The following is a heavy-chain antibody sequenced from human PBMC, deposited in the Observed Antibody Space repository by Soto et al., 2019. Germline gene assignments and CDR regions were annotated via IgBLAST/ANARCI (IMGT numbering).Heavy chain of an antibody. CDR1: GGSLNNYY. CDR2: VHDSGNS. Sequence: QVQLQESGPGLVRPSEAVSLTCSISGGSLNNYYWSWIRQAPGPGLEWIAYVHDSGNSHSNPSLTSPVTISLATSKNQVSLKLNSETAAASATYYCARLWGPDDWGFQAFDVWGQGTVVIVSS. CDR3: ARLWGPDDWGFQAFDV. D-gene: IGHD7-27*01. V-gene: IGHV4-59*01. J-gene: IGHJ3*01.